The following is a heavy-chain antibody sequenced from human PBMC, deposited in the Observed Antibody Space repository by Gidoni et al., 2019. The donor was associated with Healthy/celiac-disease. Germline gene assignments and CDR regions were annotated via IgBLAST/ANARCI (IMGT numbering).Heavy chain of an antibody. D-gene: IGHD2-2*01. CDR3: ARRSSGLGVPAALGWFDP. CDR2: IYYSGST. Sequence: QLQLQESGPGLVKPSETLSLTCTVSGCSISSSSYYWGWIRQPPGKGLEWIGSIYYSGSTYYNPSLKRRVTISVDTPKNQFSLKLSSVTAADTAVYYCARRSSGLGVPAALGWFDPWGQGTLVTVSS. V-gene: IGHV4-39*01. CDR1: GCSISSSSYY. J-gene: IGHJ5*02.